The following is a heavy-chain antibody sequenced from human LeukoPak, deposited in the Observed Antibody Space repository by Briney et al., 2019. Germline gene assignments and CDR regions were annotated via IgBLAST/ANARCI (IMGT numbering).Heavy chain of an antibody. V-gene: IGHV4-59*01. CDR3: ARTSRHSGYDCWFDP. CDR1: GGSISSFY. J-gene: IGHJ5*02. Sequence: SETLSLTCTVSGGSISSFYWSWIRQPPGKGLEWIGYIYYSGSTNYNPSLKSRVTISVDTSKNQFSLKLSSVTAADTAVYYCARTSRHSGYDCWFDPWGQGTLVTVSS. CDR2: IYYSGST. D-gene: IGHD5-12*01.